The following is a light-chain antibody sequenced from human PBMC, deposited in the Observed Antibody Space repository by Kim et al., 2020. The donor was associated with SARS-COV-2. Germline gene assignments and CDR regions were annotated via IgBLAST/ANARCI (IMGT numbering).Light chain of an antibody. J-gene: IGLJ3*02. CDR3: QSYDGNTLV. V-gene: IGLV6-57*03. CDR1: SGNIANNY. Sequence: GKTVTITCTRSSGNIANNYVQWYQQRPGSAPTTVIFEDKQRHSGVPQRFSGSVDSSSNSASLTISGLRPEDEADYYCQSYDGNTLVFGGGTKLTVL. CDR2: EDK.